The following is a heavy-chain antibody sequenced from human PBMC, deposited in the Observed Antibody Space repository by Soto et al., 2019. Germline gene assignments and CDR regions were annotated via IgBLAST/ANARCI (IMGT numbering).Heavy chain of an antibody. J-gene: IGHJ6*02. CDR3: ARDGYYGSGSYNGLDV. CDR2: IYYRGTT. CDR1: GVSVNNYY. Sequence: QVQLQESGPGLVKPSETLSLTCNVSGVSVNNYYWAWIRQPPGKGLVWIAYIYYRGTTNYNPSLRSRVTMSVDTSKNQVHLKLTSVTAADTATYYCARDGYYGSGSYNGLDVWGQGTRVTVSS. V-gene: IGHV4-59*02. D-gene: IGHD3-10*01.